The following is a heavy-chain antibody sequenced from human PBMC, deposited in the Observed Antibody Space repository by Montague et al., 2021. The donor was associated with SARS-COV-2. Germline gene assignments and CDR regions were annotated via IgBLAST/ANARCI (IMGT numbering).Heavy chain of an antibody. CDR1: GFTFSTSW. V-gene: IGHV3-7*01. CDR2: IKQDGSET. J-gene: IGHJ4*02. Sequence: SLRLSCAASGFTFSTSWMTWVRQAPGKGLEWVAHIKQDGSETYYVDSIKGRFTVSRDNGKNSLFLQMNSLRVEDTAVDYCARGPLWETGSYYKEHYFDHWGQGTLVTVAS. D-gene: IGHD1-26*01. CDR3: ARGPLWETGSYYKEHYFDH.